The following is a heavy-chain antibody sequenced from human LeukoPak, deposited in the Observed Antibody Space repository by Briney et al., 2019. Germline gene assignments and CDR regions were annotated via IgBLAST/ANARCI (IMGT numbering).Heavy chain of an antibody. CDR1: GGSISSCHW. CDR2: IFHSGST. CDR3: ARIEGGFDY. Sequence: SETLSLTCGVSGGSISSCHWWGWVGPPPGAGLEWVGEIFHSGSTNYNPSLKSRVTISVDKSKNQFSLKLSSVTAADTAVYYCARIEGGFDYWGQGTLVTVSS. V-gene: IGHV4-4*02. J-gene: IGHJ4*02. D-gene: IGHD2-21*01.